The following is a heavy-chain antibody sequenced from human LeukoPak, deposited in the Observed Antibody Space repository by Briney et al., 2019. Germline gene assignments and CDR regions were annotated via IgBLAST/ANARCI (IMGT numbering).Heavy chain of an antibody. CDR2: INQDGSEK. V-gene: IGHV3-7*03. J-gene: IGHJ6*02. CDR3: AKSSLVTRDYYYYYGMDV. D-gene: IGHD3-10*01. CDR1: GFTFSTYW. Sequence: GGSQRLSCAASGFTFSTYWMSWVRQAPGKGLEWVANINQDGSEKYYVGSVKGRFTISRDNSKNTLYLQMNSLRAEDTAVYYCAKSSLVTRDYYYYYGMDVWGQGTTVTVSS.